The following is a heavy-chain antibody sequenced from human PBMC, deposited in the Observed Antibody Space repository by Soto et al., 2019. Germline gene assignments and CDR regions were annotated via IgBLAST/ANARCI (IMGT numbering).Heavy chain of an antibody. V-gene: IGHV1-69*06. Sequence: ASVKVSCKASGGTFSSYAISWVRQAPGQGLEWMGGIIPIFGTANYAQKFQGRVTITADKSTSTAYMELSSLRSEDTAVYYCARASYDFWSGYQNNFDYWGQGTLVTVSS. CDR1: GGTFSSYA. J-gene: IGHJ4*02. CDR2: IIPIFGTA. D-gene: IGHD3-3*01. CDR3: ARASYDFWSGYQNNFDY.